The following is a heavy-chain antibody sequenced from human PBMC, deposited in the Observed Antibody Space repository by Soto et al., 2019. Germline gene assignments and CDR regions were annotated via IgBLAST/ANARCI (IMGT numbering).Heavy chain of an antibody. CDR1: GFTFSTYT. J-gene: IGHJ4*02. V-gene: IGHV3-21*01. CDR2: ISSSSTNI. Sequence: EVQLVESGGGLVKPGGSLRLSCAASGFTFSTYTMNWVRRTPGKGLEWVSSISSSSTNIFYADSVKGRFTISRDNAKKSLYLLMNSLRAEDTAMYYCARGPLNYFDYWGQGTLVTVSS. CDR3: ARGPLNYFDY.